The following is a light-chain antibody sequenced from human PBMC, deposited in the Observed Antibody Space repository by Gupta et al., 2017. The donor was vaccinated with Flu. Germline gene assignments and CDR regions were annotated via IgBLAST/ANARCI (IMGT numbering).Light chain of an antibody. Sequence: IVMTQSPDSLAVSLGERATINCKSSQSVLFGSNAKNYLAWYQQKPGQPPKLVIYWASARESGVPDRFSGSGSGTDFTLTISSLQAEDVAVYYCQQDDSSPFTFGHGTKVEIK. CDR1: QSVLFGSNAKNY. CDR2: WAS. V-gene: IGKV4-1*01. J-gene: IGKJ3*01. CDR3: QQDDSSPFT.